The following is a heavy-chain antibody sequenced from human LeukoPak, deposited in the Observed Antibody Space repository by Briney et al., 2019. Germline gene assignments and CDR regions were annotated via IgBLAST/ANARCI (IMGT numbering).Heavy chain of an antibody. CDR3: ATDRERQRFHHVWSGYYFDS. CDR2: ISGDGGTT. V-gene: IGHV3-23*01. J-gene: IGHJ4*02. CDR1: GFTFSGYA. D-gene: IGHD3-3*01. Sequence: GGSLRLSCAASGFTFSGYAMSRVRQAPGKGLEWVAAISGDGGTTYYADSVTGRFTISRDNSKNTVHMQMNSLRAEDASIYHCATDRERQRFHHVWSGYYFDSWRRGTLVFVSS.